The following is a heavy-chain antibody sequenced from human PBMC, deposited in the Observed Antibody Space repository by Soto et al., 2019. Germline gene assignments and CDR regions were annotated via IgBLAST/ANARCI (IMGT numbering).Heavy chain of an antibody. Sequence: QVPLVQTWAEVNKPGSSVKVSCKASGGTFSSYAISWVLQAPGQGREWMGGIIPIFGTANYAQKLQGRVTITADESTSTAYMGLSSLRSEDTDVYYWARFGADTTPGDYGMDVWGQGTTVTVSS. CDR1: GGTFSSYA. CDR2: IIPIFGTA. D-gene: IGHD3-16*01. CDR3: ARFGADTTPGDYGMDV. V-gene: IGHV1-69*01. J-gene: IGHJ6*02.